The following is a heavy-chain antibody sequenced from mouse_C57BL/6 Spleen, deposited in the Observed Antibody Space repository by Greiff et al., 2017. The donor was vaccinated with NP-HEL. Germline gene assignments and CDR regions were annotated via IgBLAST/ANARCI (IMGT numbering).Heavy chain of an antibody. D-gene: IGHD4-1*02. Sequence: ESGPGLVKPSQSLSLTCSVTGYSITSGYYWNWIRQFPGNKLEWMGYISYDGNNNYNPSLKNRISITRDTSKNQFFLKLNSVTTEDTATYYCASQLGPYYFDYWGQGTTLTVSS. CDR2: ISYDGNN. J-gene: IGHJ2*01. CDR3: ASQLGPYYFDY. CDR1: GYSITSGYY. V-gene: IGHV3-6*01.